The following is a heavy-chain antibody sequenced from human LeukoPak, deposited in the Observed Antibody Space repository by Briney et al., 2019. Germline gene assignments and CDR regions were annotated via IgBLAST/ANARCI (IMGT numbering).Heavy chain of an antibody. D-gene: IGHD3-22*01. Sequence: ASVKVSCKASGYTFTSYDINWVRQATGQGLEWMGWMNPNSGNTGYAQKFQGRVTITRNTSISTAYMELSSLRSEDTAVYYCAKVYYDSSGSNYFDYWGQGTLVTVSS. CDR2: MNPNSGNT. J-gene: IGHJ4*02. CDR3: AKVYYDSSGSNYFDY. CDR1: GYTFTSYD. V-gene: IGHV1-8*03.